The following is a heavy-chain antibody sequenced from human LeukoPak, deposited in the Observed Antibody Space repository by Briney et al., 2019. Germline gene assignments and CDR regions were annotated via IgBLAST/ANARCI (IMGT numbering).Heavy chain of an antibody. V-gene: IGHV3-30-3*01. CDR1: GFSFSTYS. Sequence: PGRSLRLSCAASGFSFSTYSMHWVRQAPGKGLGWVMAISNDGSQEYYADSVKGRFTISRDNSKNTLYLQMNSLRPEDTAVFYCVRELYNYGMDVWGQGTTVTV. CDR3: VRELYNYGMDV. CDR2: ISNDGSQE. J-gene: IGHJ6*02.